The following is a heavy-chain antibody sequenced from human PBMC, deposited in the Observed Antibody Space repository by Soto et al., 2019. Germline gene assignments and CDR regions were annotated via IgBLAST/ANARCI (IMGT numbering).Heavy chain of an antibody. D-gene: IGHD2-8*02. CDR3: ARGRYWDY. J-gene: IGHJ4*02. Sequence: QVHLVQSGAEVKKPGASVKVSCKGSGYAFTTYGITWVRQAPGQGLEWMGWISAPNGNTNYAQKLQGSVTVTRDTSTSTACMELRCLMSDDTAVYDCARGRYWDYWCQGDLVTVSS. CDR1: GYAFTTYG. V-gene: IGHV1-18*01. CDR2: ISAPNGNT.